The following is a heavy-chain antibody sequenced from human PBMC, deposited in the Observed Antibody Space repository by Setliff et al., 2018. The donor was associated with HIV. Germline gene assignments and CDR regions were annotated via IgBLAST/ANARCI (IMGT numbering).Heavy chain of an antibody. CDR1: GGTFTNSA. Sequence: AASVKVSCKASGGTFTNSAISWIRQAPGQGLELMGGIIPLATIANYAQKFRGRVAITADTSTNTAYMEMRSLTSDDTAVYYCARGRLVTTASWMPGETWAQGTLVTVSS. J-gene: IGHJ5*02. V-gene: IGHV1-69*10. D-gene: IGHD1-1*01. CDR3: ARGRLVTTASWMPGET. CDR2: IIPLATIA.